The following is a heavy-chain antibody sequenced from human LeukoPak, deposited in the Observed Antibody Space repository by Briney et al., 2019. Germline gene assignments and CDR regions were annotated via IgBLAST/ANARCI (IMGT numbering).Heavy chain of an antibody. V-gene: IGHV3-30*04. CDR2: ISYDGSNK. Sequence: GGSLRLSCAASGFTFSSYAMHWVRQAPGKGLEGVAVISYDGSNKYYADSVKGRFTISRDNSKNTLYLQMNSLRAEDTAVYYCARDDGTPLAHGDYWGQGTLVTVSS. D-gene: IGHD1-14*01. J-gene: IGHJ4*02. CDR3: ARDDGTPLAHGDY. CDR1: GFTFSSYA.